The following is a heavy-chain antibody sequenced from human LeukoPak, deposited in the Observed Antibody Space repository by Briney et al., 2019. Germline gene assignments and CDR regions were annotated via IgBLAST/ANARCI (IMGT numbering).Heavy chain of an antibody. CDR3: ANGCSSTNCYVTGTY. V-gene: IGHV3-74*01. Sequence: GGSLRLSCAASGFTFSSYWMHWVRQAPGKGLVWVSHINSDGSSTTYADSVKGRFTISRDNAKNTLYLQMNSLRAEDTAVYYCANGCSSTNCYVTGTYWGQGTLVTVSS. J-gene: IGHJ4*02. CDR2: INSDGSST. CDR1: GFTFSSYW. D-gene: IGHD2-2*01.